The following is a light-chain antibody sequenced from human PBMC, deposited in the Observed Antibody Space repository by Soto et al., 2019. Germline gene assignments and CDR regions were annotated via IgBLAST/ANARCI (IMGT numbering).Light chain of an antibody. Sequence: EIVLTQSPGTLSLSPGERATLSCRASQSVSSSYLAWYQQKPGQAPRLLIYGASSRATGIPDRFSGSGSGTDFTLTISRLEPAHSAVYYCQQYGSLYTFGQGTKVEIK. CDR2: GAS. CDR3: QQYGSLYT. V-gene: IGKV3-20*01. J-gene: IGKJ2*01. CDR1: QSVSSSY.